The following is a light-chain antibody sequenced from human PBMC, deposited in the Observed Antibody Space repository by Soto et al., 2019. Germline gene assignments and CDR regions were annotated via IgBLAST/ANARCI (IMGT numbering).Light chain of an antibody. CDR2: DVS. CDR3: CSYAGRYTYV. CDR1: SSDVGGYNY. V-gene: IGLV2-11*01. J-gene: IGLJ1*01. Sequence: QSALTQPRSVSGSPGQSVTISCAGTSSDVGGYNYVSWYQQHPGKAPKLMIYDVSKRPSGVPDRFSGSKSGNTASLTISGLQADDEADYYCCSYAGRYTYVFGTGTKVTVL.